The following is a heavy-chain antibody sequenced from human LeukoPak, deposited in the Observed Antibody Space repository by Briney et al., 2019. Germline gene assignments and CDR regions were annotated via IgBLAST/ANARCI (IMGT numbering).Heavy chain of an antibody. D-gene: IGHD6-19*01. Sequence: GGSLRLSCAASGFTLSSYAMTWVRQAPGRGLEWVSSVDGGGGGTYYADSVKGRFTISRDNSKDTLYLQMNGLRAEDTPVYYCASLLVAGVASVDYWGQGTLVTVSS. CDR1: GFTLSSYA. J-gene: IGHJ4*02. CDR2: VDGGGGGT. CDR3: ASLLVAGVASVDY. V-gene: IGHV3-23*01.